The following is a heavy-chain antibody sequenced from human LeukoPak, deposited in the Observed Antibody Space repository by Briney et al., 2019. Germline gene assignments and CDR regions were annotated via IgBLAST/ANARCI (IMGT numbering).Heavy chain of an antibody. CDR3: ARDIYYYYYGMDV. J-gene: IGHJ6*02. CDR2: INPNSGGT. CDR1: GYTFTGYY. Sequence: ASVKVSCKASGYTFTGYYMHWVRQAPGQGLEWMGWINPNSGGTNYAQKFQGRVTMTRDTSISTAYMELSRLRSDDMAVYYRARDIYYYYYGMDVWGQGTTVTVSS. V-gene: IGHV1-2*02.